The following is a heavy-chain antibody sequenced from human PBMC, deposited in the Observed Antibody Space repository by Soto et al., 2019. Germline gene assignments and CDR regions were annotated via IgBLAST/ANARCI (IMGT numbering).Heavy chain of an antibody. Sequence: EVQLVETGGDLIQPGGSLRLSCAASGFSVSANNMNWVRQAPGKGLEWVSIIYGTDTTSYADSVRRRFTLSRDNSKNMSWRLQGAGTGMAWVSISYGNDTTSYAASVRGRFTVSRDNSKNTVYLQMDSLRSEDTALYHCVRGGFDWGQGTLVTVSS. CDR3: GNDTTSYAASVRGRFTVSRDNSKNTVYLQMDSLRSEDTALYHCVRGGFD. D-gene: IGHD3-16*01. V-gene: IGHV3-53*02. CDR1: GFSVSANN. CDR2: IYGTDTT. J-gene: IGHJ4*02.